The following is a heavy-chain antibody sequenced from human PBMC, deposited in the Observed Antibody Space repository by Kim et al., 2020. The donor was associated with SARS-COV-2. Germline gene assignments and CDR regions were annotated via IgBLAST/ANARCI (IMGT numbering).Heavy chain of an antibody. Sequence: GGSLRLSCAASGFSFSSHAIHWVRQAPGKGLEWVAYIWYDGSRKEYADSVKGRFSISRDNSKNTLFLEVNSLRTEDTAVYYCARDGQSVAPYAMDVWGQGTT. CDR2: IWYDGSRK. D-gene: IGHD5-12*01. CDR3: ARDGQSVAPYAMDV. V-gene: IGHV3-33*01. J-gene: IGHJ6*02. CDR1: GFSFSSHA.